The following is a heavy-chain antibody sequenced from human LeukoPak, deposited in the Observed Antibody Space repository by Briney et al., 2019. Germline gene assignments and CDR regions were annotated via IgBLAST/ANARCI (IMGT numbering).Heavy chain of an antibody. V-gene: IGHV3-23*01. D-gene: IGHD5-18*01. CDR1: GFTFSSYA. CDR3: AKVLGDTAMVDYYFDY. J-gene: IGHJ4*02. Sequence: GGSLRLSCAASGFTFSSYAMSWVRQAPGKGLEWVSAISGSGGSTYYADSVKGRFTISRDNSKNTLYLQMNSLRAEDTAVYYCAKVLGDTAMVDYYFDYWGQGTLVTVSS. CDR2: ISGSGGST.